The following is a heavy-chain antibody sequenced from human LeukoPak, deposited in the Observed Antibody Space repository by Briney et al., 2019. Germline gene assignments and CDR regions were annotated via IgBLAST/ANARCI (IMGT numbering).Heavy chain of an antibody. Sequence: GGSLRLSCAASGFTFSSYEMNWVRQAPGKGLEWVSYISSSGSTIYYADSVKGRFTISRDNAKNSLYLQMNSLRAEDTAVYHCARAIPTGLVDYWGQGTLVTVSS. CDR3: ARAIPTGLVDY. V-gene: IGHV3-48*03. CDR1: GFTFSSYE. J-gene: IGHJ4*02. CDR2: ISSSGSTI. D-gene: IGHD2-21*01.